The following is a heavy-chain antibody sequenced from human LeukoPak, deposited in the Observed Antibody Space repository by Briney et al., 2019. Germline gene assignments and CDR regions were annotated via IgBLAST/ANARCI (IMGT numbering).Heavy chain of an antibody. J-gene: IGHJ4*01. CDR1: GYTFTCYY. CDR3: ARGDFISSRDYLFFFDY. Sequence: GASVKVSCKASGYTFTCYYMHWVRQAPGQGLEWMGWINPNSGGTNYAQKFQGWVTMTRDTSISTAYLELSRLRSDDTAMYYCARGDFISSRDYLFFFDYWGQGSLVTVSS. D-gene: IGHD3-16*01. V-gene: IGHV1-2*04. CDR2: INPNSGGT.